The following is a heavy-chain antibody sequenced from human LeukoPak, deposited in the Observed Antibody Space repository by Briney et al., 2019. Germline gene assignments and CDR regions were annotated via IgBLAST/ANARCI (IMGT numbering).Heavy chain of an antibody. CDR3: AKDLWVTMVRGVIQH. Sequence: GRSLRLSCAASGFTFSSYGMHWVRQVPGKGLEWVAVISYDGSNKYYADSVKGRFTISRDNSKNTLYLQMNSLRAEDTAVYYCAKDLWVTMVRGVIQHWGQGTLVTVSS. CDR1: GFTFSSYG. J-gene: IGHJ1*01. CDR2: ISYDGSNK. D-gene: IGHD3-10*01. V-gene: IGHV3-30*18.